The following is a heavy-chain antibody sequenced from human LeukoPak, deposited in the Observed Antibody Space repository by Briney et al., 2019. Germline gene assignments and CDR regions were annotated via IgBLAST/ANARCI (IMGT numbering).Heavy chain of an antibody. D-gene: IGHD3-22*01. CDR2: ISGSGGST. CDR3: AKGDYYDSSGYYGAQNYYYYGMDV. V-gene: IGHV3-23*01. Sequence: GGSLRLSCAASGFTFDDYAMSWVRQAPGKGLEWVSAISGSGGSTYYADSVKGRFTISRDNSKDTLYLQMNSLRAEDTAVYYCAKGDYYDSSGYYGAQNYYYYGMDVWGQGTTVTVSS. CDR1: GFTFDDYA. J-gene: IGHJ6*02.